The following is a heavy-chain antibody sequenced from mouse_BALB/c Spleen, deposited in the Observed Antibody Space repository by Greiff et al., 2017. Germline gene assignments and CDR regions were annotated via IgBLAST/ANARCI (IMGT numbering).Heavy chain of an antibody. V-gene: IGHV6-6*02. CDR1: GFTFSNYW. CDR2: IRLKSNNYAT. CDR3: TRRTTATYFDY. Sequence: EVKLVESGGGLVQPGGSMKLSCVASGFTFSNYWMNWVRQSPEKGLEWVAEIRLKSNNYATHYAESVKGRFTISRDDSKSSVYLQMNNLRAEDTGIYYCTRRTTATYFDYWGQGTTLTVSS. D-gene: IGHD1-2*01. J-gene: IGHJ2*01.